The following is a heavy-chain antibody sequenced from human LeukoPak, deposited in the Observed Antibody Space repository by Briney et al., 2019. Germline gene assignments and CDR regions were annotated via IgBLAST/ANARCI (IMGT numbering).Heavy chain of an antibody. J-gene: IGHJ5*02. CDR3: ARDPRDGDYDFWSGYYMEVSPWFDP. V-gene: IGHV1-46*01. Sequence: GASVKVSCKASGYTFTSYYMHWVRQAPGQGLEWMGIINPSGGSTSYAQKFQGRVTTTRDTSTSTVYMELSSLRSEDTAVYYCARDPRDGDYDFWSGYYMEVSPWFDPWGQGTLVTVSS. D-gene: IGHD3-3*01. CDR1: GYTFTSYY. CDR2: INPSGGST.